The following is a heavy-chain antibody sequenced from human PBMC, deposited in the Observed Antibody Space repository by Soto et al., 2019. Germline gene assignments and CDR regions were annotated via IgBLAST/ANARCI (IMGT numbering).Heavy chain of an antibody. CDR1: GGSITSNN. D-gene: IGHD5-18*01. J-gene: IGHJ6*02. Sequence: SETLSLTCTVAGGSITSNNWRGIRQSAGKGLEWIGRIYTSGSTNYDPSLKSRVTMSVDTSKNQLSLKLSSVTAADTAVYYCARVNTAMDPYYYYGMDVWGQGTTVS. CDR3: ARVNTAMDPYYYYGMDV. CDR2: IYTSGST. V-gene: IGHV4-4*07.